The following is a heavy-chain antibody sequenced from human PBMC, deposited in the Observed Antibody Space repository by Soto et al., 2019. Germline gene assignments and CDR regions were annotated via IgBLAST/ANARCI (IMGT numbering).Heavy chain of an antibody. CDR1: GFTFSNYW. V-gene: IGHV3-7*01. J-gene: IGHJ6*02. CDR3: ARIASAGRGWDV. Sequence: EVQLVESGGGLVQPGGSLRLSCIDFGFTFSNYWMSWVRQAPVKGLEWVGNIKQDGSEKNYVDSVKDRFTISRDNAKNSLYLQMNSLRAEDTAVYYCARIASAGRGWDVWGQGTTVVVSS. CDR2: IKQDGSEK. D-gene: IGHD6-25*01.